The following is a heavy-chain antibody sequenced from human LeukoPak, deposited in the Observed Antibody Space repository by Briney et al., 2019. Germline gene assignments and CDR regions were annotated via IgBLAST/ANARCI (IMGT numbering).Heavy chain of an antibody. CDR3: ARVNSDIVATIGEWLGDLHYYYYMDV. CDR1: GYTFTSYG. CDR2: ISAYNGNT. J-gene: IGHJ6*03. V-gene: IGHV1-18*01. Sequence: ASVKVSCKASGYTFTSYGISWVRQAPGQGLEWMGWISAYNGNTNYAQKLQGRVTMTTDTSTSTAYMELRSLRSDDTAVYYCARVNSDIVATIGEWLGDLHYYYYMDVWGKGTTVTISS. D-gene: IGHD5-12*01.